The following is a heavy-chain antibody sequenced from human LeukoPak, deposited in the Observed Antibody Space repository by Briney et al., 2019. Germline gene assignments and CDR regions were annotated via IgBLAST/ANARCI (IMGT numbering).Heavy chain of an antibody. D-gene: IGHD3-10*01. CDR3: AKGGHYLFDY. CDR1: GFTFSSYG. CDR2: ISNEGNYK. V-gene: IGHV3-30*18. J-gene: IGHJ4*02. Sequence: GRSLRLSCAASGFTFSSYGMHWVRQAPGKGLEWVAVISNEGNYKYYGDSVKGRFAISRDNFKNTTYLQMNYLRPEDTAVYFCAKGGHYLFDYWGQGALVTVSS.